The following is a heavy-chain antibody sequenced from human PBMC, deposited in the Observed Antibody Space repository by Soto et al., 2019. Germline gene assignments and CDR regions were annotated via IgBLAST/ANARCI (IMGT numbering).Heavy chain of an antibody. J-gene: IGHJ4*02. V-gene: IGHV1-69*02. CDR1: GGTFGSYT. CDR2: IIPILGEA. D-gene: IGHD3-10*01. Sequence: QVQLVQSGAEVKKPGSSVKVSCKASGGTFGSYTISWVRQAPGQGLEWMGRIIPILGEAKYAQKFQGRVTXTXHKSTGTAYMELSSLRSEDTAVYYCASHYGSGSPDYWGQGTLVTVSS. CDR3: ASHYGSGSPDY.